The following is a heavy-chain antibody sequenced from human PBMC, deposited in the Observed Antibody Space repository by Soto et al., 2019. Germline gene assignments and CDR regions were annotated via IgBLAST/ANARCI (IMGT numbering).Heavy chain of an antibody. CDR3: TTDPPRGYYLVEYFQH. D-gene: IGHD3-22*01. J-gene: IGHJ1*01. Sequence: GGSLRLSCAASGFTFSNAWMSWVRQAPGKGLEWVGRIKSKTDGGTTDYAAPVKGRFTISRDDSKNTLYLQMNSLKTEDTAVYYCTTDPPRGYYLVEYFQHWGQGTLVTVPQ. CDR1: GFTFSNAW. V-gene: IGHV3-15*01. CDR2: IKSKTDGGTT.